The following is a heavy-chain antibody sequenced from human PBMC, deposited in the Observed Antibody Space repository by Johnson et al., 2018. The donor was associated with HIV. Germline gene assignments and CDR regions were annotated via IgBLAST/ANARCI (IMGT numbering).Heavy chain of an antibody. Sequence: VQLVESGGGVVQPGGSLRLSCAASGFTVSSNYMSWVRQAPGKGLEWVANIKQDGSERYYVDSVKGRFTISRDNAKNSLSLQMDSLRAEDTAVYYCARDPELDYFDNRAFDIWGQGTMVTVSS. V-gene: IGHV3-7*01. D-gene: IGHD3-22*01. J-gene: IGHJ3*02. CDR2: IKQDGSER. CDR1: GFTVSSNY. CDR3: ARDPELDYFDNRAFDI.